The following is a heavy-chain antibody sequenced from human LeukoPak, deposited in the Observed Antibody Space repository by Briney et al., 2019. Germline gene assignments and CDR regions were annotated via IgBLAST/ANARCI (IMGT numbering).Heavy chain of an antibody. CDR2: IKSKTDGGTT. V-gene: IGHV3-15*01. CDR1: GFTFINAW. J-gene: IGHJ4*02. CDR3: TTDSGYDSGLY. Sequence: PGGSLRLSCAASGFTFINAWLSWVRQAPGKGLEWVGRIKSKTDGGTTDYAAPVKGRFTISRDDSKNTLYLKMNSLKTEDTAVYYCTTDSGYDSGLYWGQGTLVTVSS. D-gene: IGHD5-12*01.